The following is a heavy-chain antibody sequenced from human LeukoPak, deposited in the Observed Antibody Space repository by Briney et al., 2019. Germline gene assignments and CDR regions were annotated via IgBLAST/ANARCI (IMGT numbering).Heavy chain of an antibody. CDR1: GFNFSDYH. Sequence: GGSLRLSCAASGFNFSDYHMSWTRQAPGKGLEWVACIRSVTRVYADSGKSLFTTTRDNNKNSLYLKMSSLIADNAAVYYCARSRGGYSYRCWGQGTQATVSS. CDR2: IRSVTR. J-gene: IGHJ4*02. CDR3: ARSRGGYSYRC. D-gene: IGHD5-18*01. V-gene: IGHV3-11*06.